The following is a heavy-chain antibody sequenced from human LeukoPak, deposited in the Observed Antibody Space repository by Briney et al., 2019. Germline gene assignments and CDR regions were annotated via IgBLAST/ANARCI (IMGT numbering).Heavy chain of an antibody. V-gene: IGHV3-48*03. D-gene: IGHD2-15*01. J-gene: IGHJ4*02. CDR1: GFTFSSYE. Sequence: GGSLRLSCAASGFTFSSYEMNWVRQAPGKGLEWVSYISSSGSTIYYADSVKGRFTISRDNAKKLLFLQMSSLRAEDTAVYYCARPGSGFCSGGSCWPPYYFDYWGQGTLVTVSS. CDR3: ARPGSGFCSGGSCWPPYYFDY. CDR2: ISSSGSTI.